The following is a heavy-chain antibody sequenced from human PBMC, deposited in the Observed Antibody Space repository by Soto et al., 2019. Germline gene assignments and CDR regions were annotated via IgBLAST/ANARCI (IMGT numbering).Heavy chain of an antibody. D-gene: IGHD3-3*01. CDR2: INAYNGNT. CDR3: ARSSTIFGVVTPYYYYGMDV. Sequence: ASVKVSCKASGYTFTSYGISWVRQAPGQGLEWMGWINAYNGNTNYAQKLQGRVTMTRDTSASTAYMELSSLRSEDTAVYYCARSSTIFGVVTPYYYYGMDVWGQGTTVTVSS. CDR1: GYTFTSYG. V-gene: IGHV1-18*01. J-gene: IGHJ6*02.